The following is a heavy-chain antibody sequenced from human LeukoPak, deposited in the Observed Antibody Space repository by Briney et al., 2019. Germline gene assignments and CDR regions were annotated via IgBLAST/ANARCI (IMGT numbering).Heavy chain of an antibody. D-gene: IGHD4-17*01. J-gene: IGHJ4*02. Sequence: GGSLRLSCAASGFTFSSYAMSWVRQAPGKGLEWVSAISGSGGSTYYADSVKGRFTISRDNSKNTLYLQMNSLRAEDTAVYYCARDVGDGDYVYFDYWGQGTLVTVSS. CDR2: ISGSGGST. CDR1: GFTFSSYA. V-gene: IGHV3-23*01. CDR3: ARDVGDGDYVYFDY.